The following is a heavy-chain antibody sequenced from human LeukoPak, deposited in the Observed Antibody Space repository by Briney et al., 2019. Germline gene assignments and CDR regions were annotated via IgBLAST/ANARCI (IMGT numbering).Heavy chain of an antibody. CDR2: ISYDGSNK. J-gene: IGHJ4*02. V-gene: IGHV3-30-3*01. CDR1: GFTFSSYA. CDR3: AGDSRYSYGPLRSYYFDY. D-gene: IGHD5-18*01. Sequence: GRSLRLSCAASGFTFSSYAMHWVRQAPGKGLEWVAVISYDGSNKYCADSVKGRFTISRDNSKNTLYLQMNSLRAEDTAVYYCAGDSRYSYGPLRSYYFDYWGQGTLVTVSS.